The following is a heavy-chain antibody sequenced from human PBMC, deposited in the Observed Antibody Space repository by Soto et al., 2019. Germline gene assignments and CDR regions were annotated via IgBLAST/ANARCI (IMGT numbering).Heavy chain of an antibody. CDR2: IHPSGQPI. V-gene: IGHV3-48*03. Sequence: GSLIISCAASGFTFSTSEMYWVRQAPGKGLEWVSYIHPSGQPIFYADSVKGRFTISRDNAKNSLYLQMSGLRAEDSAVYYCARRASRWGQGTMVTVSS. CDR3: ARRASR. J-gene: IGHJ3*01. D-gene: IGHD1-26*01. CDR1: GFTFSTSE.